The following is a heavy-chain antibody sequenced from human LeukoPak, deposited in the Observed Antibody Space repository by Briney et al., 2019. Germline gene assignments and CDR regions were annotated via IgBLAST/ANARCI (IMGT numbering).Heavy chain of an antibody. V-gene: IGHV3-48*03. CDR1: GFTFSGYE. Sequence: GGSLRLSCAASGFTFSGYEMNWVRQAPGKGLEWVSYISSSGSTIYYADSVKGRFTISRDNAKNSLYLQMNSLRAEDTAVYYCAREGYYYDKGFDYWGQGTLVTVSS. D-gene: IGHD3-22*01. J-gene: IGHJ4*02. CDR3: AREGYYYDKGFDY. CDR2: ISSSGSTI.